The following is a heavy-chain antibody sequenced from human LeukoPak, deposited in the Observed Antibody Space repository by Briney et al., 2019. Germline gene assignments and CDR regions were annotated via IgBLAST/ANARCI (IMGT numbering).Heavy chain of an antibody. CDR2: IYYSEST. CDR1: GGSISSYY. V-gene: IGHV4-59*08. J-gene: IGHJ4*02. D-gene: IGHD3-22*01. Sequence: SETLSLTCTVSGGSISSYYWSWIRQPPGKGLEWIGYIYYSESTYYNPSLKSRVTISVDTSKNQFSLKLSSVTAADTAVYYCARGKTYYYDSELDYWGQGTLVTVSS. CDR3: ARGKTYYYDSELDY.